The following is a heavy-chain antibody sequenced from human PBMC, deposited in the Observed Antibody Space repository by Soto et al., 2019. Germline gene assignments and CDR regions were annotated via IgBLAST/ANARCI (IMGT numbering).Heavy chain of an antibody. D-gene: IGHD2-15*01. Sequence: QLQLQESGPGLVKPSETLSLTCTVSGGSISSSSYYWGWIRQPPGKGLEWIGRIYYSGSTYYNPSLKSLVTIAVDTSKNQFSRRLSSVTAADTAVHYCARHEGVVAANPESFDYWGQGTLVTVSS. V-gene: IGHV4-39*01. CDR3: ARHEGVVAANPESFDY. J-gene: IGHJ4*02. CDR1: GGSISSSSYY. CDR2: IYYSGST.